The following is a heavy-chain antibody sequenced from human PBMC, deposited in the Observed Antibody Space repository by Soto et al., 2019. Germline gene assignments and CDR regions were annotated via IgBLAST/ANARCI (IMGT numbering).Heavy chain of an antibody. Sequence: SVKVSCKASGFTFTSSAVQWVRQARGQRLEWIGWIVVGSGNTNYAQKFQERVTITRDMSTSTAYMELSSLRSEDTAVYYCAAALRTYYYDSSGYYPDDAFDIWGQGTMVTVSS. CDR2: IVVGSGNT. V-gene: IGHV1-58*01. D-gene: IGHD3-22*01. CDR3: AAALRTYYYDSSGYYPDDAFDI. CDR1: GFTFTSSA. J-gene: IGHJ3*02.